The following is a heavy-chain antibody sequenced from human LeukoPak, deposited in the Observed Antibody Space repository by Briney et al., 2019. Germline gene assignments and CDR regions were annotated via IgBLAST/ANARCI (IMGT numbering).Heavy chain of an antibody. CDR3: ARDLDTAKVTGFR. CDR1: GFTFSSYW. Sequence: GGSLRLSCAASGFTFSSYWMHWVRQAPGKGLVWVSHINRDGSSTTYADSVKGRFTISRDNAKNTLYLQMNSLRAEDTAVYYCARDLDTAKVTGFRWGPGTLVTVSS. CDR2: INRDGSST. V-gene: IGHV3-74*01. J-gene: IGHJ4*02. D-gene: IGHD5-18*01.